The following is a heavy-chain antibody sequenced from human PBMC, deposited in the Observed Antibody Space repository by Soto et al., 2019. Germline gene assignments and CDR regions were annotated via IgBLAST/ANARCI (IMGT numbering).Heavy chain of an antibody. D-gene: IGHD4-17*01. CDR1: GGSVTSDEDY. CDR2: ISNSGST. V-gene: IGHV4-30-4*01. CDR3: ATESGSTYGYFDS. J-gene: IGHJ4*02. Sequence: SETLSLTCTVSGGSVTSDEDYWSWIRQSPGEGREWIGYISNSGSTGYNPSLKTRLSMSVDRSKNQFTLRRTSVTAADTAVYFGATESGSTYGYFDSWGQGTQVTVSS.